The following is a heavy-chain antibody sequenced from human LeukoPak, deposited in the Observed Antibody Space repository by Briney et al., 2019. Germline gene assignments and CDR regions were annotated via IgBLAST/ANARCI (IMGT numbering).Heavy chain of an antibody. Sequence: PGGSLRLSCAASGFTFSDYYMSWIRQAPGKGLEWVSGISGSGVMTYYADSVKGRFTISRHNSKNTVYLQMNSLRAEDTAVYYCAKDDGGSYYIYYYYMDVWGKGTTVTISS. D-gene: IGHD1-26*01. V-gene: IGHV3-23*01. CDR3: AKDDGGSYYIYYYYMDV. CDR2: ISGSGVMT. CDR1: GFTFSDYY. J-gene: IGHJ6*03.